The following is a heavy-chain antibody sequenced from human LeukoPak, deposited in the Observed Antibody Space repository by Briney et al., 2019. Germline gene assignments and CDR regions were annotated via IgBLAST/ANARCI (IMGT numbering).Heavy chain of an antibody. Sequence: GGSLRLSCAASGFTFSSYSMNWVRQAPGKGLEWVSSISSSSRYIYYADSVKGRFTISRDNAKNSLYLQMNSLGAEDTAVYFCARDQLYSSGWYFWGQGTLVTVSS. V-gene: IGHV3-21*01. CDR1: GFTFSSYS. CDR2: ISSSSRYI. CDR3: ARDQLYSSGWYF. J-gene: IGHJ4*02. D-gene: IGHD6-19*01.